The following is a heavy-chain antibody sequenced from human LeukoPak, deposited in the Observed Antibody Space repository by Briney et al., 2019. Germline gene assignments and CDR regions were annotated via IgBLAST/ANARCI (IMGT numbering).Heavy chain of an antibody. Sequence: ASVTVSFKASVYTFTRYYMHWLRQAPGQGLEWMGWINPNSGGTNYAQKFQGRVTMTRDTSISTAYMELSRLRSDDTAVYYCAREHGELDYWGQGTLVTVSS. D-gene: IGHD4-17*01. J-gene: IGHJ4*02. CDR1: VYTFTRYY. CDR3: AREHGELDY. V-gene: IGHV1-2*02. CDR2: INPNSGGT.